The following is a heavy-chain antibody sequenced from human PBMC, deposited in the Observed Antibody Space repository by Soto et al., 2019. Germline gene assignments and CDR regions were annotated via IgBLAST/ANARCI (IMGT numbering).Heavy chain of an antibody. Sequence: EGSLRRSCVATGLNFDDFAMHWVRQAPGKGLEWVAVISYDGSNKYYADSVKGRFTISRDNSKNTLYLQMNSLRAEDTAVYYCAKDLETGTFDYWGQGTLVTVSS. CDR3: AKDLETGTFDY. J-gene: IGHJ4*02. CDR2: ISYDGSNK. CDR1: GLNFDDFA. V-gene: IGHV3-30*18. D-gene: IGHD1-1*01.